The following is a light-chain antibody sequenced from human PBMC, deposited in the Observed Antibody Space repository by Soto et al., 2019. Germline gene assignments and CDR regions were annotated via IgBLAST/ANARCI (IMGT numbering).Light chain of an antibody. Sequence: DIQMTQSPSSLSASVGDTVTLTCRASQSIATYLNWYQQKSGRAPKLLIYAASNLQSGVPSRFSGSGSGRDFTLNIRSLQREDFATYFCQQSYSSPWTFGPGTKVDIK. CDR3: QQSYSSPWT. V-gene: IGKV1-39*01. CDR2: AAS. CDR1: QSIATY. J-gene: IGKJ1*01.